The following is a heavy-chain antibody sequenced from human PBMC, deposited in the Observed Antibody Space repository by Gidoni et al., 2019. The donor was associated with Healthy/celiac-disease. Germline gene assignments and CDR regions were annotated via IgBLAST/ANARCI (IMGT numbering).Heavy chain of an antibody. Sequence: QVQLQESGPGLVKHSQNLSLTVTVYGGSISSGGYYWSWIRQHPGKGLEWIGYIYYSGSTFYNPSLKSLLTISVDTSKNQFSLKLSSVTAADTAVYYCARGVGATNYYYYMDVWGKGTTVTVFS. D-gene: IGHD1-26*01. CDR3: ARGVGATNYYYYMDV. J-gene: IGHJ6*03. CDR1: GGSISSGGYY. V-gene: IGHV4-31*01. CDR2: IYYSGST.